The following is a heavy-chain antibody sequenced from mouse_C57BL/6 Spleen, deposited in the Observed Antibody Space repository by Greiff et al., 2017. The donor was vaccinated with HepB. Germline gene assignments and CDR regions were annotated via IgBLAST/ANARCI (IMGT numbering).Heavy chain of an antibody. D-gene: IGHD2-4*01. V-gene: IGHV5-16*01. CDR2: INYDGSST. Sequence: EVKLVESEGGLVQPGSSMKLSCTASGFTFSDYYMAWVRQVPEKGLEWVANINYDGSSTYYLDSLKSRFIISRDNAKNILYLQMSSLKSEDTATYYCARGGYDYPVAYWGQGTLVTVSA. CDR1: GFTFSDYY. CDR3: ARGGYDYPVAY. J-gene: IGHJ3*01.